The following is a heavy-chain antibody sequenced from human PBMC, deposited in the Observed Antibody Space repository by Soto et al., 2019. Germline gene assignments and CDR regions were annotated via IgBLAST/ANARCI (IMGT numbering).Heavy chain of an antibody. Sequence: EVQLLESGGGLVQPGGSLRLSCVASGFTFSSYAMSWVRQAPGKGLEWVTGISGSAVNTYNADSVKGRFTISRDNSKKTLYLQMNSLRGEDTAVYYCAKATGRSPGTTFENWGQGTMVTVSS. V-gene: IGHV3-23*01. D-gene: IGHD1-1*01. CDR2: ISGSAVNT. CDR3: AKATGRSPGTTFEN. J-gene: IGHJ3*02. CDR1: GFTFSSYA.